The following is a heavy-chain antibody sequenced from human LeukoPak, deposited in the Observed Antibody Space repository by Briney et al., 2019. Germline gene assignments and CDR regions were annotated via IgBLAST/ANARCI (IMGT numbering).Heavy chain of an antibody. CDR3: AKDAGASSALFDL. CDR1: GFTFTDYG. Sequence: GGSLRLSCAAAGFTFTDYGMSWVRQAPGKGLEWVSTINNSGGNTHYADSVKGQFTISRDNSKHTLYLQMNSLTDEDTAIYYCAKDAGASSALFDLWGQGTLVTVPS. J-gene: IGHJ4*02. D-gene: IGHD2-8*02. CDR2: INNSGGNT. V-gene: IGHV3-23*01.